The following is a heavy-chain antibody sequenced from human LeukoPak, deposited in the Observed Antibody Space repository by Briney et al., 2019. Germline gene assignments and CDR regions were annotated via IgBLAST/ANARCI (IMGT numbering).Heavy chain of an antibody. CDR3: TTHDILTGYYTGGFDN. D-gene: IGHD3-9*01. CDR2: IKSKTGGRTT. CDR1: GFTFSNAW. Sequence: GGSLRLSCAASGFTFSNAWMSWVRQAPGKGLEWVARIKSKTGGRTTDYAAPVKGRFTISRDNSKNTLYLQMNSPKTEDTAVYYCTTHDILTGYYTGGFDNWGQGTLVTVSS. V-gene: IGHV3-15*01. J-gene: IGHJ4*02.